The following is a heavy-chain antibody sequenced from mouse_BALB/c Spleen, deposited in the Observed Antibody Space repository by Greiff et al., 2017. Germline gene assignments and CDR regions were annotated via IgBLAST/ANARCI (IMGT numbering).Heavy chain of an antibody. CDR2: ISSGCST. D-gene: IGHD1-1*01. J-gene: IGHJ2*01. V-gene: IGHV5-6-5*01. Sequence: EVQLVESGGGLVKPGGSLKLSCAASGFTFSSYAMSWVRQTPEKRLEWVASISSGCSTYYPDSVKGRFTISRDNARNILYLQMSSLRSEDTAMYYCAREGITTVVYFDYWGQGTTLTVSS. CDR3: AREGITTVVYFDY. CDR1: GFTFSSYA.